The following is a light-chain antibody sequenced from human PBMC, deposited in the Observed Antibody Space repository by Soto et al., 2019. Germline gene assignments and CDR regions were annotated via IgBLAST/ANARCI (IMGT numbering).Light chain of an antibody. J-gene: IGKJ4*01. Sequence: DILMTQSPSTLSASVGDRVTITCRASQSISSWLAWYQQKPGKAPKLLIYDASSLESGVPSRFSGSGSGTEFTLTISSLQPDDFAVYHCQQYGDSPLTFGGGTKVEIK. CDR3: QQYGDSPLT. V-gene: IGKV1-5*01. CDR2: DAS. CDR1: QSISSW.